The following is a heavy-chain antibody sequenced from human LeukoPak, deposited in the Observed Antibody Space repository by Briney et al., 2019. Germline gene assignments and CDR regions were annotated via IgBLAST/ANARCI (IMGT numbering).Heavy chain of an antibody. D-gene: IGHD6-19*01. V-gene: IGHV1-46*01. CDR2: INPSGGST. CDR1: GYTFTGYY. J-gene: IGHJ4*02. Sequence: ASVKVSCKASGYTFTGYYMHWVRQAPGQGLEWMGIINPSGGSTSYAQKFQGRVTMTRDTSASTVYMELSSLRSEDTAVYYCASAPIEGRMAGQEPPYYFDYWGQGTLVTVSS. CDR3: ASAPIEGRMAGQEPPYYFDY.